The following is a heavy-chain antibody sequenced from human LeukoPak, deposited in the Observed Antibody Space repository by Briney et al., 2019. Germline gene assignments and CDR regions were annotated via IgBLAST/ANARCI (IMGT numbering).Heavy chain of an antibody. CDR3: AKVTAVAANNWFDP. CDR2: ISYDGSNK. Sequence: PGGSLRLSCAASGFTFSSYAMHWVRQAPGKGLEWVAVISYDGSNKYYADSVKGRFTISRDNSKNTLYLQMNSLRADDTAVYYCAKVTAVAANNWFDPWGQGTLVTVSS. D-gene: IGHD6-19*01. V-gene: IGHV3-30-3*01. J-gene: IGHJ5*02. CDR1: GFTFSSYA.